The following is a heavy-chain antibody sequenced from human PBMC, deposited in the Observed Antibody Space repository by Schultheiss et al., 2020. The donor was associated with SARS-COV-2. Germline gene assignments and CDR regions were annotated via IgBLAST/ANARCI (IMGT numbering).Heavy chain of an antibody. Sequence: GGSLRLSCAASGFTVSSNYMSWVRQAPGKGLEWVANIKQDGSEKHYVDSVKGRFTISRDNAKNSLFLQMNSLRVEDTAVYYCAGPTGRYPGADYWGQGTLVTVSS. CDR1: GFTVSSNY. V-gene: IGHV3-7*03. CDR3: AGPTGRYPGADY. D-gene: IGHD1-26*01. J-gene: IGHJ4*02. CDR2: IKQDGSEK.